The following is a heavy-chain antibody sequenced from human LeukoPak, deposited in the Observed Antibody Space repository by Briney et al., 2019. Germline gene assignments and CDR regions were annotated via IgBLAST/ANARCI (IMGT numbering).Heavy chain of an antibody. J-gene: IGHJ4*02. D-gene: IGHD3-22*01. CDR2: IGGSGDNT. CDR3: AKPPWGITLIVVAKYFDY. CDR1: GFTFSSYA. Sequence: GGTLRLSCAASGFTFSSYAMSWVRQAPGKGLEWVSGIGGSGDNTYYADSVKGRFTISRDNSKNTLYLQMNSLRAEDTAVYYCAKPPWGITLIVVAKYFDYWGQGTLVTVSS. V-gene: IGHV3-23*01.